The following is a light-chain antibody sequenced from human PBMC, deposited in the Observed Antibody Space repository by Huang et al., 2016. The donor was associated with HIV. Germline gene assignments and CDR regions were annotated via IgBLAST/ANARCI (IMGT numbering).Light chain of an antibody. Sequence: DMLMTQSPATLSVSPGERATLSCRARQSVSSHLAWYQQKPGQAPRLLIYGASTRATVIPVRFSGSGSGTEFTLTISSLQSEDFSVYYCQQYTDWPYTFGQGTKLEI. CDR1: QSVSSH. V-gene: IGKV3-15*01. CDR2: GAS. J-gene: IGKJ2*01. CDR3: QQYTDWPYT.